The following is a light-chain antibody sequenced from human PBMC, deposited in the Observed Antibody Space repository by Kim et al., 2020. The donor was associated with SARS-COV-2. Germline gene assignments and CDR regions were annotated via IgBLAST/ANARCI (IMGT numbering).Light chain of an antibody. CDR1: SSDVGGYNY. J-gene: IGLJ1*01. Sequence: QSALTQPASVSGSPGQSITISCTGTSSDVGGYNYVSWYQQRPGKAPKLMIYDVSKRPSGVSNRFSGSKSGNTASLTISGLQAEDEADYYCSSYTSSSTWAFGTGTKVTV. V-gene: IGLV2-14*01. CDR3: SSYTSSSTWA. CDR2: DVS.